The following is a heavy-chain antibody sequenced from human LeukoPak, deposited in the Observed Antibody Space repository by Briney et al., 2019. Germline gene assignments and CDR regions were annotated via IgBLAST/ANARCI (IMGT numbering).Heavy chain of an antibody. J-gene: IGHJ4*02. V-gene: IGHV3-7*01. CDR2: IKQDGSEK. D-gene: IGHD3-3*01. CDR1: GFTFSSYW. Sequence: GGSLRLSCAASGFTFSSYWMSWVSQAPGKGLEWVANIKQDGSEKYYVDSVKGRFTISRDNAKNSLYLQMNSLRAEDTAVYYCARRGLPYYDFWSGYEPTQPFDYWGQGTLVTVSS. CDR3: ARRGLPYYDFWSGYEPTQPFDY.